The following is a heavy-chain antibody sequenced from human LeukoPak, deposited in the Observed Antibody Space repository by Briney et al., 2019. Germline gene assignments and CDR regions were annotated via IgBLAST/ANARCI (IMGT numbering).Heavy chain of an antibody. J-gene: IGHJ6*04. V-gene: IGHV1-69*01. CDR3: ARGRWDIVVVPAAIRGGEAAAFYGMDV. CDR2: IIPIFCTA. CDR1: GGTFSSYA. D-gene: IGHD2-2*01. Sequence: SVKVSFQASGGTFSSYAISWVRPAPGQGREWMGGIIPIFCTANFAQKFQGRVTITADESTSTAYMELSSLRSEDTAVYYCARGRWDIVVVPAAIRGGEAAAFYGMDVWGKGTTVTVSS.